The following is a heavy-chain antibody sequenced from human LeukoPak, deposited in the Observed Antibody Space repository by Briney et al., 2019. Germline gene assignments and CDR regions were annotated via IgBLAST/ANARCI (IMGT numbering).Heavy chain of an antibody. V-gene: IGHV1-2*02. CDR2: INPNSGGT. D-gene: IGHD6-13*01. J-gene: IGHJ4*02. Sequence: ASVKVSCKASGYTFSGYYMNWVRQAPGQGLEWMGWINPNSGGTNYAQKFQGRVTMTRDTSISTVYMELSRLRSDDTAVYYCARDREAVGVSEYWGQGTLVTVSA. CDR3: ARDREAVGVSEY. CDR1: GYTFSGYY.